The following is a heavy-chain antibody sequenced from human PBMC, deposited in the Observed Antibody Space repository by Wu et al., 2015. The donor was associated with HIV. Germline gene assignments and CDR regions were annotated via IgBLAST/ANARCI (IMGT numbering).Heavy chain of an antibody. CDR1: GYTFIDQY. CDR3: VGRRSLDY. D-gene: IGHD3-16*02. CDR2: VDSEDGET. Sequence: EVHLVQSGAEVKKPGATVKISCKVSGYTFIDQYMHWVQQAPGKGLEWMGLVDSEDGETIYAEKFQGRVTITADTSTDTAYMELSSLRSDDTAIYYCVGRRSLDYWGQGTLVTVSS. V-gene: IGHV1-69-2*01. J-gene: IGHJ4*02.